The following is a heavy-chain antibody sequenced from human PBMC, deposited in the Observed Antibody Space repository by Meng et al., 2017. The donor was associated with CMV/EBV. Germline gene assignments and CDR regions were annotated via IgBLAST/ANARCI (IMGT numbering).Heavy chain of an antibody. Sequence: VQLQQWGAVLLQPSEPPSLTSAFYGGSFSGYYWSWLRQPPGKGLEWIGEINHSGSTNYNPSLKSRVTISVDTSKNQFSLKLSSVTAADTAVYYCARVWDSGWDYWGQGTLVTVSS. CDR3: ARVWDSGWDY. D-gene: IGHD3-22*01. CDR1: GGSFSGYY. J-gene: IGHJ4*02. V-gene: IGHV4-34*01. CDR2: INHSGST.